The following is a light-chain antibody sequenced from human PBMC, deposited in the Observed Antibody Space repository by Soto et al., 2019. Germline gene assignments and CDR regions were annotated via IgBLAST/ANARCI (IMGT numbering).Light chain of an antibody. CDR1: SSDVGGYNY. V-gene: IGLV2-14*01. Sequence: SALTQPASVSGSPGQWITISCTGTSSDVGGYNYVSWYQQHPGKAPKLMIYEVINRSSGVSNRFSGSKSGNTASLTISGLQAEDEADYYCSSYTTTNTYVFGPGTKLTVL. CDR2: EVI. CDR3: SSYTTTNTYV. J-gene: IGLJ1*01.